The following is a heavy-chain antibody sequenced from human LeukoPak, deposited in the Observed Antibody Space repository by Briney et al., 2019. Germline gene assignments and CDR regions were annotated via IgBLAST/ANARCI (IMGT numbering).Heavy chain of an antibody. V-gene: IGHV3-53*01. CDR3: AKTLIAAAGTWWFDP. J-gene: IGHJ5*02. D-gene: IGHD6-13*01. CDR1: GFTVSGNY. CDR2: IYSGGST. Sequence: GGSLRLSCAASGFTVSGNYMSWVRQAPGKGLEWVSVIYSGGSTYYADSVKGRFTISRDNSKNTLYLQMNSLRAEDTAVYYCAKTLIAAAGTWWFDPWGQGTLVTVSS.